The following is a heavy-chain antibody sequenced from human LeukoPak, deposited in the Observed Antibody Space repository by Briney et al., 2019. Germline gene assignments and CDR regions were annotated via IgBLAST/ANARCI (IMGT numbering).Heavy chain of an antibody. CDR1: GVSISSDDYY. CDR3: ARLYYGDYGYFDY. Sequence: PSETLSLTCTVSGVSISSDDYYWSWVRLRPGKGPGWIGYFYHSRITYNKPALKSRATISLDTSKNQFSLKLSSVTAADTAVYYCARLYYGDYGYFDYWGQGTLVTVSS. J-gene: IGHJ4*02. CDR2: FYHSRIT. V-gene: IGHV4-30-4*08. D-gene: IGHD4-17*01.